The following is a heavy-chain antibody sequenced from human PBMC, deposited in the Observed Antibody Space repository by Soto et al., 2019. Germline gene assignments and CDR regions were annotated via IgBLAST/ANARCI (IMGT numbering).Heavy chain of an antibody. D-gene: IGHD6-19*01. Sequence: GGSLRLSCAASGFTFSSYAMHWVRQAPGKGLEWVAVISYDGSNKYYADSVKGRFTISRDNSKNTLYLQMNSLRAEDTAVYYCARETNSGWSTQYGMDVWGQGTTVTVSS. CDR3: ARETNSGWSTQYGMDV. CDR1: GFTFSSYA. CDR2: ISYDGSNK. V-gene: IGHV3-30-3*01. J-gene: IGHJ6*02.